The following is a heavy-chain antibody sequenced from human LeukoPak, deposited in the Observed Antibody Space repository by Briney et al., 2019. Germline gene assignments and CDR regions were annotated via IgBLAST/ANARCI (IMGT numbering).Heavy chain of an antibody. CDR1: GYSFTSYW. J-gene: IGHJ4*02. CDR2: IYPDASDT. Sequence: GESLKISCKGSGYSFTSYWIGWVRQMPGKGLEWMGIIYPDASDTRYSPSFQGQVTISADKSISTAYLQWSSLKASDTAMYYCARFTRRGSGRTETYYFDYWGQGTLVTVSS. V-gene: IGHV5-51*01. CDR3: ARFTRRGSGRTETYYFDY. D-gene: IGHD4-17*01.